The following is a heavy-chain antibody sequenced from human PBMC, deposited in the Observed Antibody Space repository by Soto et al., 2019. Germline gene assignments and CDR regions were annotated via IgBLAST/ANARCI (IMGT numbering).Heavy chain of an antibody. V-gene: IGHV1-3*01. CDR3: ASSVPRVYYGGSGYLAPEN. J-gene: IGHJ4*02. Sequence: ASVKVSCKASGYTFSSYAMHWVRQAPGQRLEWMGWINAGNGNTKYSQKFQGRVTITRDTSASTAYMELSSLRSEDTAVYYCASSVPRVYYGGSGYLAPENWGQGNLVTVSS. D-gene: IGHD3-22*01. CDR2: INAGNGNT. CDR1: GYTFSSYA.